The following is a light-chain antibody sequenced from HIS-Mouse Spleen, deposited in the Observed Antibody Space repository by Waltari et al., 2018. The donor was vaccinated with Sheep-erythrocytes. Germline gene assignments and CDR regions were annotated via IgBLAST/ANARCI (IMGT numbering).Light chain of an antibody. CDR1: QSISSY. J-gene: IGKJ3*01. V-gene: IGKV1-39*01. Sequence: DIQMTQSPSSLSASVGDRVTITCRASQSISSYLNWYQQKPGKAPKPLIYAASSLQSGGPSRFSGSGSGTDFTLTISSLQPEDFATYYCQQSYSTPLLTFGPGTKVDIK. CDR2: AAS. CDR3: QQSYSTPLLT.